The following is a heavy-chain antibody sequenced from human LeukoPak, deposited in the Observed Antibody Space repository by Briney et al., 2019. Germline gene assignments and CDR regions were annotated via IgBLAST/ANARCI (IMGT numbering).Heavy chain of an antibody. CDR1: GGTFSSYA. D-gene: IGHD6-13*01. CDR2: IIPIFGTA. V-gene: IGHV1-69*06. CDR3: ASGQQLVTRFYYYYMDV. Sequence: ASVKVSCKASGGTFSSYAISWVRQAPGQGLEWMGGIIPIFGTANYAQKFQGRVTITADKSTSTAYMELSSLRSEDTAVYYCASGQQLVTRFYYYYMDVWGKGTTVTVSS. J-gene: IGHJ6*03.